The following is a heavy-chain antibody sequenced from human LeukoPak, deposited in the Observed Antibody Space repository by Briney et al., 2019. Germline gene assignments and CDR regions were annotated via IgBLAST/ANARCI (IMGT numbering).Heavy chain of an antibody. Sequence: GASVKVSCKASGYTFTAYYMHWVRHAPGQGLEWMGWINPNSGDTNYAQEFQGRVTMTSDTSINTAYMELSGLRSDDTAVYYCARDLTFTSGRGVYWGQGTLVTVSS. CDR2: INPNSGDT. CDR3: ARDLTFTSGRGVY. V-gene: IGHV1-2*02. CDR1: GYTFTAYY. D-gene: IGHD6-25*01. J-gene: IGHJ4*02.